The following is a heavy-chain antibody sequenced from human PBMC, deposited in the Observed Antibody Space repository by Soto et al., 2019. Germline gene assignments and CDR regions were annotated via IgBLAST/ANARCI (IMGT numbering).Heavy chain of an antibody. CDR2: ISGGGSDT. J-gene: IGHJ5*02. Sequence: EVHLLESGGGLVQPGGSLRLSCSASGFTFRSYAMSWVRQAPGKGLGWVSGISGGGSDTYYSDSVGGRFTISRDNSKNTLYLQMNSLRVEDSAVYFCAKDDSLEWFFPLDAWGQGTLVTVSS. V-gene: IGHV3-23*01. CDR3: AKDDSLEWFFPLDA. CDR1: GFTFRSYA. D-gene: IGHD3-3*01.